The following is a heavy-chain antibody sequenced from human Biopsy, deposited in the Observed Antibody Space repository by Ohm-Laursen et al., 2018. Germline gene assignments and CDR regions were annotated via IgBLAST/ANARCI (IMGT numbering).Heavy chain of an antibody. CDR3: ARLYRLDDYWNDDPPDAFDV. Sequence: TLSLTCTVSDASASSGRYYWTWIRQPPRKPLEWIGYFYSSGTTRYNPSLESRLSISMDTSKNEVSLKLSSLTAADTAVFFCARLYRLDDYWNDDPPDAFDVWGQGTVVTVSS. J-gene: IGHJ3*01. CDR1: DASASSGRYY. V-gene: IGHV4-61*01. D-gene: IGHD3-3*01. CDR2: FYSSGTT.